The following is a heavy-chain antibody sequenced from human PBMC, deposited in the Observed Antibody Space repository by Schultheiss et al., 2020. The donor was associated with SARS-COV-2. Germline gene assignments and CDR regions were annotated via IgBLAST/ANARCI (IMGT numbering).Heavy chain of an antibody. J-gene: IGHJ6*03. D-gene: IGHD2-21*02. Sequence: SETLSLTCTVSGGSISSSSYYWGWIRQPPGKGLEWIGSIYYSGSTNYNPSLKSRVTMSVDTSKNQFSLKLSSVTAADTAVYYCARDVTYYMDVWGKGTTVTVSS. CDR2: IYYSGST. CDR1: GGSISSSSYY. V-gene: IGHV4-39*07. CDR3: ARDVTYYMDV.